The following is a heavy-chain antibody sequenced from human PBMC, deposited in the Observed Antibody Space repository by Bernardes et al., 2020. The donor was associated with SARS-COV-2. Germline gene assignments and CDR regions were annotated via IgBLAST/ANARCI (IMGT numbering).Heavy chain of an antibody. Sequence: SETLSLTCTVSGFSISSHYWNWIRQSPGKGLEWIGYMYFSGSNHYNPSLQSRRTITGDTSSKQFSLKMITVTAADTATYYCARGDSNTVEYWGQGTLVTVS. CDR2: MYFSGSN. D-gene: IGHD4-4*01. CDR3: ARGDSNTVEY. CDR1: GFSISSHY. V-gene: IGHV4-59*11. J-gene: IGHJ4*02.